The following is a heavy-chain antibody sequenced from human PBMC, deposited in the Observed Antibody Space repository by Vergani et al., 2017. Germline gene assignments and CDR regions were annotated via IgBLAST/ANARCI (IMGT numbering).Heavy chain of an antibody. V-gene: IGHV3-30*18. D-gene: IGHD1-26*01. CDR2: ISFDGSNK. CDR3: AKDRSPIELNYYLDY. CDR1: GFTFSSYG. J-gene: IGHJ4*02. Sequence: QVQLVESGGGAVQPGRSLRLSCAASGFTFSSYGMHWVRQSPGKGLEWLAVISFDGSNKYYIDSVKGRFTISRDNSRNTLYLQLDSLRAEDTAVYYCAKDRSPIELNYYLDYWGQGTLVTVSS.